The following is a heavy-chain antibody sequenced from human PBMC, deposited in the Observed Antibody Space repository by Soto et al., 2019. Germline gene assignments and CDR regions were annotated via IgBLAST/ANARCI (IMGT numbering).Heavy chain of an antibody. CDR3: AKGRYDFWSPYYFDY. D-gene: IGHD3-3*01. CDR2: ITWNSRVL. V-gene: IGHV3-9*01. J-gene: IGHJ4*02. CDR1: GLNFDDFA. Sequence: GGSLRLSCVGSGLNFDDFAMHWVRQAPGKGLEWVSGITWNSRVLAYADSVKGRFTISRDNARNSLYLQMDSLRDEDTALYYCAKGRYDFWSPYYFDYWGQGTLVTVSS.